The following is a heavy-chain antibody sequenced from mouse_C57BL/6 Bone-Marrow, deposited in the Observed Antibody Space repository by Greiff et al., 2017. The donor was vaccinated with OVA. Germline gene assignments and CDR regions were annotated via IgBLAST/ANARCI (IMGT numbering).Heavy chain of an antibody. CDR2: IDPENGDT. CDR1: GFNIKDDY. D-gene: IGHD1-1*02. J-gene: IGHJ4*01. Sequence: VQLKESGAELVRPGASVKLSCTASGFNIKDDYMHWVKQRPEQGLEWIGWIDPENGDTEYASKFQGKATITAATSSNTAYLQLSSLTSEDTAVYYCTDDGDYYAMDYWGQGTSVTVSS. CDR3: TDDGDYYAMDY. V-gene: IGHV14-4*01.